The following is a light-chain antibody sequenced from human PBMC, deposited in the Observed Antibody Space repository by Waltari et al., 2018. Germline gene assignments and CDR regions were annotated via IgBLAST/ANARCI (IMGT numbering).Light chain of an antibody. CDR2: WAS. J-gene: IGKJ2*01. V-gene: IGKV4-1*01. CDR1: QSVLYSSNNKNY. Sequence: DIVMTQSPDPLAVSRGERAIINFKSSQSVLYSSNNKNYLAWYQQKPGQPPKLIIYWASTRELGVPDRFSGSGSGTDFTLKISRVEAEDVGVYYCMQALQTPDFGQGTKLEIK. CDR3: MQALQTPD.